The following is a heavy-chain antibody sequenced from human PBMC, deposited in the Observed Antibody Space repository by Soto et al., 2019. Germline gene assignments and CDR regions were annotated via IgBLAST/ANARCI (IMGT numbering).Heavy chain of an antibody. CDR1: GGTFSSYA. V-gene: IGHV1-69*13. CDR3: ARDRIVVVVAATATNYYYGMAV. J-gene: IGHJ6*02. Sequence: SVKVSCKASGGTFSSYAISWVRQAPGQGLEWMGGIIPIFGTASYAQKFQGRVTITADESTSTAYMELSSLRSEDTAVYYCARDRIVVVVAATATNYYYGMAVWGQGTTVTVSS. CDR2: IIPIFGTA. D-gene: IGHD2-15*01.